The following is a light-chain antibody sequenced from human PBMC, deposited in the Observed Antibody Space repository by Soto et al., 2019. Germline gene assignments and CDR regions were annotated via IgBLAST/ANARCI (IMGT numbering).Light chain of an antibody. CDR2: DAS. Sequence: IQMTQSPSTLSASVGDRVTITCQASQSISTLLAWYQHRPGKAPNLLIYDASGLGSGAPSRVSGSGSGTELTLTISSLQPDDSATSYCQQDSRLLTFGQGTKLEI. CDR3: QQDSRLLT. V-gene: IGKV1-5*01. CDR1: QSISTL. J-gene: IGKJ2*01.